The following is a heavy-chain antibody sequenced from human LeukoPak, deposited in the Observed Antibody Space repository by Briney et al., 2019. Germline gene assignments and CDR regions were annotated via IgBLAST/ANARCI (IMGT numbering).Heavy chain of an antibody. CDR3: VRDGGDWGDAFDV. V-gene: IGHV4-4*07. Sequence: SETLSLTCTVSGGSIRFYYWSWIRQPAGKGLGWIGRIYTSGRTNYNPSLKSRVTMSEDTSKNQVSLNLNSVTAADTAVYYCVRDGGDWGDAFDVWGQGTMVTVSS. D-gene: IGHD2-21*02. CDR2: IYTSGRT. CDR1: GGSIRFYY. J-gene: IGHJ3*01.